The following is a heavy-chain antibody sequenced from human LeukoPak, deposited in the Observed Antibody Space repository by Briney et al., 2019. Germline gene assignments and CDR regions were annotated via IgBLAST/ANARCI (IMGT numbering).Heavy chain of an antibody. J-gene: IGHJ4*02. V-gene: IGHV3-20*04. CDR1: GFTFDDYS. CDR2: INWNGGST. CDR3: ASGGIYYGAAFDF. D-gene: IGHD1-26*01. Sequence: GGSLRLSCAASGFTFDDYSMSWVRQAPGKGLEWVSGINWNGGSTGYADSVKGRFTISRDNAKNPLYLQMNSLRAEDTALYYCASGGIYYGAAFDFWGQGTLVTVSS.